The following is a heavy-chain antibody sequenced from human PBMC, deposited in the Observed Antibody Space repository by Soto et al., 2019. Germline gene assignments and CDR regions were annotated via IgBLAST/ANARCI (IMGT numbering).Heavy chain of an antibody. CDR2: IYYSGST. CDR3: ASYGYCSGGSCYSNWFDP. CDR1: GGSISSYY. D-gene: IGHD2-15*01. Sequence: PSETLSLTCTVSGGSISSYYRSWIRQPPGKGLEWIGYIYYSGSTNYNPSLKSRVTISVNTSKNQFSLKLSSVTAADTAVYYCASYGYCSGGSCYSNWFDPWGQGTLVTVSS. V-gene: IGHV4-59*01. J-gene: IGHJ5*02.